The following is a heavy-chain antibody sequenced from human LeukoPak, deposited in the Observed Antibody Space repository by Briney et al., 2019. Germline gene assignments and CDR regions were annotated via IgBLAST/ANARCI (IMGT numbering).Heavy chain of an antibody. J-gene: IGHJ4*02. CDR1: GFTFDDYA. V-gene: IGHV3-9*01. CDR2: ISWNSGSI. D-gene: IGHD3-22*01. CDR3: AKDIDGSGDYFDY. Sequence: PGGSLRLSCAASGFTFDDYAMHWVRQAPGKGLEWVSGISWNSGSIGYADSVKGRFTISRDNAKNSLYLQMNSLRAEDTALYYCAKDIDGSGDYFDYWGQGTLVTASS.